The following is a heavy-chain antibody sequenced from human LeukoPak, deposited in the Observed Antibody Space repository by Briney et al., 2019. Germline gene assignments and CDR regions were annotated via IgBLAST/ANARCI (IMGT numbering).Heavy chain of an antibody. Sequence: GGSLRLSCAASGFTLSSYAMHWVRQAPGKGLEWVAVISYDGRNKYYADSVKGRFTISRDNSKNTLYLQMNSQRAEDTAVYYCAIDTYYFDSSGSFTNDAFDIWGQGTVVTVSS. D-gene: IGHD3-22*01. CDR3: AIDTYYFDSSGSFTNDAFDI. CDR2: ISYDGRNK. CDR1: GFTLSSYA. V-gene: IGHV3-30*04. J-gene: IGHJ3*02.